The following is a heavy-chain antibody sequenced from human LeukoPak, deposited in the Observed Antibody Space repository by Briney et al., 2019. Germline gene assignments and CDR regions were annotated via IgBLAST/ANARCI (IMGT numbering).Heavy chain of an antibody. D-gene: IGHD2-2*01. CDR3: ARASIVVVPAAMSWYFDL. V-gene: IGHV4-59*01. Sequence: PSETLSLTCTVSGGSISSYYWSWIRQPPGKGLEWIGYIYYSGSTNYNPSLKSRVTISVDTPENQFSLKLSSVTAADTAVYYCARASIVVVPAAMSWYFDLWGRGTLVTVSS. CDR1: GGSISSYY. CDR2: IYYSGST. J-gene: IGHJ2*01.